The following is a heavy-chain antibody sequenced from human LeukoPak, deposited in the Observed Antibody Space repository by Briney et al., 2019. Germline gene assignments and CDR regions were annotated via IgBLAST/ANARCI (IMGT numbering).Heavy chain of an antibody. V-gene: IGHV3-7*03. CDR2: IKEDGTET. CDR1: GFMFSSNW. Sequence: GGSLRLSCAASGFMFSSNWMSWVRLAPGKGLEWVANIKEDGTETYYVDSVKGRFTISRDNAKNSLYLQMNSLRVEGTAVYYCAKEGRSLQTYWGQGTLVTVSS. CDR3: AKEGRSLQTY. D-gene: IGHD5-24*01. J-gene: IGHJ4*02.